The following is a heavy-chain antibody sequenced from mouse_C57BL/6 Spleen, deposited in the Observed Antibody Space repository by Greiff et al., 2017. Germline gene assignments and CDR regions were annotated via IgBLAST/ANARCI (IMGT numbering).Heavy chain of an antibody. Sequence: DVMLVESGGGLVQPGGSMKLSCAASGFTFSDAWMDWVRQSPEKGLEWVAEIRNKANNHATYYAESVKGRFTISRDDSKSSVYLQMNSLRAEDTGFYSCTPIYYDYDGFAFWGQGTLVTVSA. D-gene: IGHD2-4*01. CDR2: IRNKANNHAT. J-gene: IGHJ3*01. CDR3: TPIYYDYDGFAF. CDR1: GFTFSDAW. V-gene: IGHV6-6*01.